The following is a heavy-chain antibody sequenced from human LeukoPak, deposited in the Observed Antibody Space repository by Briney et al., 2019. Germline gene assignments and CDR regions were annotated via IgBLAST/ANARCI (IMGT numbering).Heavy chain of an antibody. J-gene: IGHJ6*02. D-gene: IGHD6-13*01. CDR3: ARETSSSWYVCYYYGMDV. Sequence: GASVKVSCKASGCTFTSYDINWVRQATGQGLEWMGWMNPNSGNTGYAQKFQGRVTMTRNTSISTAYMELSSLRSEDTAVYYCARETSSSWYVCYYYGMDVWGQGTTVTVSS. CDR1: GCTFTSYD. V-gene: IGHV1-8*01. CDR2: MNPNSGNT.